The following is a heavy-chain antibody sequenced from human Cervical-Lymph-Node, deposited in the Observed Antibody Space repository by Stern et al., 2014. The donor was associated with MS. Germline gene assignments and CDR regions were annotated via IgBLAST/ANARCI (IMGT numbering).Heavy chain of an antibody. CDR2: ITPVFGTT. Sequence: VQLVQSGAEVKKPGSSVKVSCKASGDTFSSYAINWVRQVPGQGLEWMGGITPVFGTTNYAQKFQARVTITADKSTNTAYMELMTLRSEDTAVYYCARGGGLVGYFDYWGQGTLVSVSS. CDR3: ARGGGLVGYFDY. D-gene: IGHD1-26*01. V-gene: IGHV1-69*06. CDR1: GDTFSSYA. J-gene: IGHJ4*02.